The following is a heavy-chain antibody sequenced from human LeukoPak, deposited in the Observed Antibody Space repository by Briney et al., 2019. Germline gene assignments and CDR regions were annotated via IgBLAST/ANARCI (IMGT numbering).Heavy chain of an antibody. Sequence: PGRSLRLSCAASGFTFDDYAMPWVRQAPGKGLKWVSGLSWNSGSIGYADSVKGRFTISRDNAKNSLYLQMNSLRPEDTALYYCAKDTSPSAEAGIFDSWGQGTLVTVSS. CDR1: GFTFDDYA. CDR3: AKDTSPSAEAGIFDS. V-gene: IGHV3-9*01. D-gene: IGHD6-13*01. CDR2: LSWNSGSI. J-gene: IGHJ4*02.